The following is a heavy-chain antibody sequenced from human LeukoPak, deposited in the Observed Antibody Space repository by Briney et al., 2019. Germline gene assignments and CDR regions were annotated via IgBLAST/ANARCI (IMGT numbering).Heavy chain of an antibody. D-gene: IGHD6-6*01. CDR3: ARWSGSVTARNYYYYMDV. CDR2: IYTSGTT. J-gene: IGHJ6*03. V-gene: IGHV4-4*09. Sequence: PSETLSLTCTVSGGSISSYYWSWIRQPPGKGLEWIGRIYTSGTTDYNPSLRTRVTISVDASRNQFSLSLSSVTAADTAVYYCARWSGSVTARNYYYYMDVWGEGTTVTVSS. CDR1: GGSISSYY.